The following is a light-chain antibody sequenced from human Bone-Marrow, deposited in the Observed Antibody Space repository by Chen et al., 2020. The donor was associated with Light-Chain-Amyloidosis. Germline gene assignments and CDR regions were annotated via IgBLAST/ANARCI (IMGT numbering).Light chain of an antibody. CDR1: NIGSTS. Sequence: SYVLTQPSSVSVAPGQTATIACGGNNIGSTSVHWYQQTPGQAPLLVVYDDSDRPSGIPERLSGSNSGNPATRTISRAEAGDEADYYCQVWDRSSDRPVFGGGTKLTVL. CDR2: DDS. CDR3: QVWDRSSDRPV. J-gene: IGLJ3*02. V-gene: IGLV3-21*02.